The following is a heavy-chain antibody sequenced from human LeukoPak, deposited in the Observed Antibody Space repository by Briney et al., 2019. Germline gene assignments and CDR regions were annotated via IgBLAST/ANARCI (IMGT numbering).Heavy chain of an antibody. J-gene: IGHJ4*02. V-gene: IGHV3-21*01. CDR2: ISSSSSYI. CDR1: GFTFSSYA. CDR3: ARDPLSCSSTSCYNY. Sequence: PGGSLRLSCAASGFTFSSYAMSWVRQAPGKGLEWVSSISSSSSYIYYADSVKGRFTISRNNAKNSLYLQMNSLRAEDTAVYYCARDPLSCSSTSCYNYWGQGTLVTVSS. D-gene: IGHD2-2*02.